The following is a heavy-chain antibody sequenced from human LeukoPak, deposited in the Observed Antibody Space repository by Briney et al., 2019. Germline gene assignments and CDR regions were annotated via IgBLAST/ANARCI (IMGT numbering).Heavy chain of an antibody. J-gene: IGHJ5*02. V-gene: IGHV3-30*02. Sequence: GGSLRLSCAASGFTFTNSGMHWVRQAPGRGLEWVAFIQFHGSDIFYADSVEGRFTISRDNSKNTLYLRMNSLRPEDTAVYYCAKDNPIEKVPGLGPGSWGQGTLVTVSS. CDR3: AKDNPIEKVPGLGPGS. D-gene: IGHD2-2*01. CDR1: GFTFTNSG. CDR2: IQFHGSDI.